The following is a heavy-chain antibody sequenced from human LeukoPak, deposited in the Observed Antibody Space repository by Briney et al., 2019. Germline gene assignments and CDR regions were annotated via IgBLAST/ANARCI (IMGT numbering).Heavy chain of an antibody. CDR2: VFQLQTVRT. CDR1: GSSTSNTYY. CDR3: ARVLNVPKLIDS. Sequence: SETPSHTCTVSGSSTSNTYYWAWFRQLPGKGLEWIATVFQLQTVRTFSNPSLESRVTLSLDTSQNQFSLNLTSVTAADTALYFCARVLNVPKLIDSWGQGTLVTVSS. D-gene: IGHD3-16*01. V-gene: IGHV4-38-2*02. J-gene: IGHJ4*02.